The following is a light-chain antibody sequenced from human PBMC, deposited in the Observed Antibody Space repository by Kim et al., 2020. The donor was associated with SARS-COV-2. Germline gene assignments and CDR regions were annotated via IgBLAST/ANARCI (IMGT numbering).Light chain of an antibody. V-gene: IGKV3-20*01. CDR2: GAS. Sequence: LSPGERATHSGRASQTIIRSYLAWYQQKPGQAPRLLIHGASTRATGIPDRFSGSGSGTDFTLTISRLEPEDFALYYCQQSGSSPYTFGQGTKLEI. CDR3: QQSGSSPYT. J-gene: IGKJ2*01. CDR1: QTIIRSY.